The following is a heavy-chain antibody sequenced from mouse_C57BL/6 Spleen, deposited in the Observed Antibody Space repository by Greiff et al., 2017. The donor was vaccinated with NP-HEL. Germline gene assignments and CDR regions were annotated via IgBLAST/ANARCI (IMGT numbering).Heavy chain of an antibody. D-gene: IGHD3-2*02. CDR3: ARSPDSSGSFAY. V-gene: IGHV1-50*01. CDR2: IDPSDSYT. CDR1: GYTFTSYW. J-gene: IGHJ3*01. Sequence: QVQLQQPGAELVKPGASVKLSCKASGYTFTSYWMQWVKQRPGQGLEWIGEIDPSDSYTNYNQKFKGKATLTVDTSSSTAYMQLSSLTSEDSAVYYCARSPDSSGSFAYWGQGTLVTVSA.